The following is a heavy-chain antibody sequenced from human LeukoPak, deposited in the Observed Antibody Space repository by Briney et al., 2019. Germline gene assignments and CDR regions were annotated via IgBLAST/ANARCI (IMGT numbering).Heavy chain of an antibody. CDR2: ISWNSGSI. J-gene: IGHJ4*02. V-gene: IGHV3-9*01. Sequence: GGSLRLSCAASGFTFDDYAMHWVRQAPGKGLEWVSGISWNSGSIGYADSVKSRFTISRDNAKNSLYLQMNSLRAEDTALYYCAKGCYYDSSGYYYINSYFDYWGQGTLVTVSS. D-gene: IGHD3-22*01. CDR3: AKGCYYDSSGYYYINSYFDY. CDR1: GFTFDDYA.